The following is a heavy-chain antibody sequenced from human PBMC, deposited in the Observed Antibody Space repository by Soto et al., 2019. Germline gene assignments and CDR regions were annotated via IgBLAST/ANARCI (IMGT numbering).Heavy chain of an antibody. V-gene: IGHV3-73*02. CDR2: IRSKANSYAT. D-gene: IGHD2-2*03. CDR3: IGYCRTTSCYASYFDY. J-gene: IGHJ4*02. CDR1: GFTFSGSA. Sequence: EVQLVESGGGLVQPGGSLKLSCAASGFTFSGSAMHWVRQAAGKGLEWVGRIRSKANSYATAYGASVKGRFTISRDDSKNTAYLQMNSLKTEDTAVYYFIGYCRTTSCYASYFDYWGQGTVVTVSS.